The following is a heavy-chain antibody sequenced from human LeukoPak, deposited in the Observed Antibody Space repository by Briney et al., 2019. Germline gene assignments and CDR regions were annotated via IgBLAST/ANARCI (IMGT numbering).Heavy chain of an antibody. D-gene: IGHD6-13*01. J-gene: IGHJ5*02. CDR1: GGTFSSHG. Sequence: GASVKVSCKASGGTFSSHGISWVRQAPGQGLEWMGRIIPILGIANYAQKFQSRVTITADKSTSTAYMELSSLRSEDTAVYYCARDSIAAGTTTLQGDWFDPWGQGTLVTVSS. V-gene: IGHV1-69*04. CDR2: IIPILGIA. CDR3: ARDSIAAGTTTLQGDWFDP.